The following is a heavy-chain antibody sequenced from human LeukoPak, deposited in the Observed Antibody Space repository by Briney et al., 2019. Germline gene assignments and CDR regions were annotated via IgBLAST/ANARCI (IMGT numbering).Heavy chain of an antibody. V-gene: IGHV4-34*01. CDR1: GGSFSGYY. CDR3: AREAPHCSGGNCYAGYYYYYMDV. Sequence: SETLSLTCAVYGGSFSGYYWSWIRQPPGQGLEWIGEMNHSGSTNYNPSLKSRVIIPVDKSKNEFSLKLNSVTAADTAVYYCAREAPHCSGGNCYAGYYYYYMDVWGTGTTVTVSS. J-gene: IGHJ6*03. CDR2: MNHSGST. D-gene: IGHD2-15*01.